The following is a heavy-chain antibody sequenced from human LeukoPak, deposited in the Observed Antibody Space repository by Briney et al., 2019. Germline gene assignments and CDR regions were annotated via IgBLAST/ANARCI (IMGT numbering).Heavy chain of an antibody. J-gene: IGHJ3*02. CDR1: GGSFSGYY. CDR2: INHSGST. CDR3: ARHFYGDIVVVPAAMVHAFDI. Sequence: SETLSLTCAVYGGSFSGYYWSWIRQPPGKGLEWIGEINHSGSTNYNPSLKSRVTISVDTSKNQFSLKLSSVTAADTAVYYCARHFYGDIVVVPAAMVHAFDIWGQGTMVTVSS. D-gene: IGHD2-2*01. V-gene: IGHV4-34*01.